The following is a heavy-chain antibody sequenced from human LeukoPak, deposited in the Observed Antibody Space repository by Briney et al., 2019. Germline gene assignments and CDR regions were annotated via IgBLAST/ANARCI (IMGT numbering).Heavy chain of an antibody. J-gene: IGHJ4*02. CDR2: IYHSGST. D-gene: IGHD4-17*01. Sequence: SQTLSLTCTVSGGSISSGGYYWSWIRQPPGKGLEWIGYIYHSGSTYYNPSLKSRVTISVDRSKNQFSLKLSSVTAADTAVYYCARAGDYEYYFDYWGQGTLVTVSS. CDR1: GGSISSGGYY. CDR3: ARAGDYEYYFDY. V-gene: IGHV4-30-2*01.